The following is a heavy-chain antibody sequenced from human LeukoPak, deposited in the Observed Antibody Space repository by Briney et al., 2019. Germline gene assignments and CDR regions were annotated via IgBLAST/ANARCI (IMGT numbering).Heavy chain of an antibody. D-gene: IGHD3-10*01. CDR2: ISYDGSNK. J-gene: IGHJ6*02. CDR1: GLTFSNYG. CDR3: AKRAGRGVYYGMDV. V-gene: IGHV3-30*18. Sequence: PGGSLRLSCAAAGLTFSNYGMHWVRQAPGKGLEWVAVISYDGSNKYYADSVKGRFTISRDNSKNTLYLQMNSLRAEDTAVYYCAKRAGRGVYYGMDVWGQGTTVTVSS.